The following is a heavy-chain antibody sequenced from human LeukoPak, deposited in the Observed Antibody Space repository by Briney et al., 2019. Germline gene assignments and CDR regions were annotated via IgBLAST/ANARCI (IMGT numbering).Heavy chain of an antibody. V-gene: IGHV1-18*01. CDR3: AWRDYYDSSGYYS. CDR1: GYTFTIYG. CDR2: ISAYNGNT. J-gene: IGHJ4*02. D-gene: IGHD3-22*01. Sequence: GASVKVSCKASGYTFTIYGISWVRQAPGQGLEWMGWISAYNGNTNYAQKHQGRVTMTTDTSTSTAYMELRSLRSDDTAVYYCAWRDYYDSSGYYSWGQGTLVTVSS.